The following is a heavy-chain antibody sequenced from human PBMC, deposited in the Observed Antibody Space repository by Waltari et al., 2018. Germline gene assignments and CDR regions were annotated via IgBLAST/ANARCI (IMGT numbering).Heavy chain of an antibody. J-gene: IGHJ4*02. V-gene: IGHV3-23*01. D-gene: IGHD2-2*01. CDR1: GFSFSNTA. Sequence: QILESGGGLVQPGGSLRLSCAASGFSFSNTAMSWFSQAPRKGLGWISALRGSGGNTWYADSVKGRFTIFGDNSRNTLYLQLNSLRAEDTAVYYCARTPAYCSSFSCYEDLARESDHWGQGTLVTVSS. CDR2: LRGSGGNT. CDR3: ARTPAYCSSFSCYEDLARESDH.